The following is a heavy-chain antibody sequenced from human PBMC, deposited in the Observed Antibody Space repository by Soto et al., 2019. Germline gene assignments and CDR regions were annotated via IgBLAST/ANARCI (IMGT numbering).Heavy chain of an antibody. CDR2: ISSNGGST. Sequence: GESLKISCSASGFTFSSYAMHWVRQAPGKGLEYVSAISSNGGSTYYADSVKGRFTISRDNSKNTLYLQMSSLRAEDTAVYYCVKPLLTRRRDAFDIWGQGTMVTVSS. V-gene: IGHV3-64D*08. J-gene: IGHJ3*02. CDR3: VKPLLTRRRDAFDI. CDR1: GFTFSSYA. D-gene: IGHD3-9*01.